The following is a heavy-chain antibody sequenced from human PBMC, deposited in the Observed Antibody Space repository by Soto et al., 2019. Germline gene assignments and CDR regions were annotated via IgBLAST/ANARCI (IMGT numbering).Heavy chain of an antibody. J-gene: IGHJ4*02. V-gene: IGHV1-3*01. Sequence: ASVKVSCKASGYTFTSYAMHWVRQAPGQRLEWMGWINAGNGNTKYSQKFQGRVTITRDTSASTAYMELSSLRSEDTAVYYCARDTGATEDYFDYWGQGTLVTVS. CDR3: ARDTGATEDYFDY. D-gene: IGHD5-12*01. CDR2: INAGNGNT. CDR1: GYTFTSYA.